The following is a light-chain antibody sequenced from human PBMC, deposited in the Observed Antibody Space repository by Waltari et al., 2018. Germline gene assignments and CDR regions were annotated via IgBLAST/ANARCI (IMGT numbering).Light chain of an antibody. J-gene: IGLJ3*02. Sequence: QSALNQPASVSGSPGPSITISCTGTSSAVGFYNYVSWYQQHPGKAPKLMIYDVSERPSGVSNRFSGSKSGNTASLTISGLQADDEADYYCNSYTGSSSWVFGGGTKLTV. V-gene: IGLV2-14*01. CDR2: DVS. CDR1: SSAVGFYNY. CDR3: NSYTGSSSWV.